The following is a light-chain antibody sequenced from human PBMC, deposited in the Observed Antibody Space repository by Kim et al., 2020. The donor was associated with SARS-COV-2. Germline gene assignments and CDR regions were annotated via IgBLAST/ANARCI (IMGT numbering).Light chain of an antibody. CDR3: QQYNNWPPVT. Sequence: SLGERATLSCRASQSVSSNLAWYQQKPRQAPRLLIYGVSTRATGIPARFSGSGSGTEFSLTISSLQSEDFAVYYCQQYNNWPPVTFGPGTKVDIK. CDR2: GVS. V-gene: IGKV3-15*01. J-gene: IGKJ3*01. CDR1: QSVSSN.